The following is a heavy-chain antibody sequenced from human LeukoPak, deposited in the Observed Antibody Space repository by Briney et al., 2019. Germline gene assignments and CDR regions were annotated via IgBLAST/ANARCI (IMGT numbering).Heavy chain of an antibody. CDR2: INPNSGGT. CDR3: ARDPRGYSYGEIDY. CDR1: GYTFTSYY. J-gene: IGHJ4*02. Sequence: ASVKVSCKASGYTFTSYYMHWVRQAPGQGLEWMGWINPNSGGTNYAQKFQGRVTMTRDTSISTAYMELSRLRSDDTAVYYCARDPRGYSYGEIDYWGQGTLVTVSS. V-gene: IGHV1-2*02. D-gene: IGHD5-18*01.